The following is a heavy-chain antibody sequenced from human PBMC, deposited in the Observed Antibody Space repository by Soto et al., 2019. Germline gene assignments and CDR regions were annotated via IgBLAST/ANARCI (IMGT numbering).Heavy chain of an antibody. J-gene: IGHJ5*02. CDR3: AKGHREDEYWSGDLYGGSCYKWFDP. CDR1: GFTFSSYA. V-gene: IGHV3-23*01. Sequence: EVQRLESGGGLVQPGGSLRLSCAASGFTFSSYAMSWVRRAPGKGLEWVSAISGSGGSTYYADSVKGRFTIPRNNSKNTLYRQINSLRAEDTAVYYCAKGHREDEYWSGDLYGGSCYKWFDPRGERTLVTV. CDR2: ISGSGGST. D-gene: IGHD3-3*01.